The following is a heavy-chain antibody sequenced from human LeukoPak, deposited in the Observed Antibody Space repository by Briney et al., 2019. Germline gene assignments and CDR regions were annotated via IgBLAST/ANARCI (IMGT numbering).Heavy chain of an antibody. D-gene: IGHD5-12*01. J-gene: IGHJ5*02. CDR3: ARSGYDFNWFDP. CDR2: IYYSGST. Sequence: SETLSLTFTVSGGSISSGGYYWSWIRQNPGKGLEWIGYIYYSGSTYYNPSLKSRVTISVDTSKNQFSLKLSSVTAADTAVYYCARSGYDFNWFDPWGQGTLVTVSS. V-gene: IGHV4-31*03. CDR1: GGSISSGGYY.